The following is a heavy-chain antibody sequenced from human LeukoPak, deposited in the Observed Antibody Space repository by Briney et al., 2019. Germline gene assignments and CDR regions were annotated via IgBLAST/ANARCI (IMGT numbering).Heavy chain of an antibody. CDR3: ARGSGSYRWDDAFDI. CDR2: ISSSGSTI. Sequence: GGSLRLSCAASGFTFSSYEMNWVRQAPGKGLEWVSYISSSGSTIYYADSVKGRFTISRDNAKNTLYLQMNSLRAEDTAVYYCARGSGSYRWDDAFDIWGQGTMVTVSS. V-gene: IGHV3-48*03. CDR1: GFTFSSYE. D-gene: IGHD1-26*01. J-gene: IGHJ3*02.